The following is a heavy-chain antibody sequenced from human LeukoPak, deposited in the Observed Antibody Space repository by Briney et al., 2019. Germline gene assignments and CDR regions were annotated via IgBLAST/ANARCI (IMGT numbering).Heavy chain of an antibody. Sequence: ASVKVSCKASGYTFTGYYMHWVRQAPGQGPEWMGWINPNSGGTNYAQKFQGRVTMTRNTSLSTVYMELSRLRSDDTAVYYCATQATSGWHFSWGQGTLVTVSS. CDR3: ATQATSGWHFS. CDR1: GYTFTGYY. D-gene: IGHD6-19*01. J-gene: IGHJ5*02. CDR2: INPNSGGT. V-gene: IGHV1-2*02.